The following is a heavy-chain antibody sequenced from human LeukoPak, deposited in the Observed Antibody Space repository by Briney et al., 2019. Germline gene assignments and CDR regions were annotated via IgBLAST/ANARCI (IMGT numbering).Heavy chain of an antibody. V-gene: IGHV3-33*01. Sequence: GGSLRLSCAASGFTFSSYGMHWVRQAPGKGLEWVAVMWYDGSNKYYADSVKGRFTISRDNSKNTLYLQMNSLRAEDTAVYYCARATDALFGYYGMDVWGQGTTVTVSS. D-gene: IGHD4-17*01. CDR3: ARATDALFGYYGMDV. CDR2: MWYDGSNK. J-gene: IGHJ6*02. CDR1: GFTFSSYG.